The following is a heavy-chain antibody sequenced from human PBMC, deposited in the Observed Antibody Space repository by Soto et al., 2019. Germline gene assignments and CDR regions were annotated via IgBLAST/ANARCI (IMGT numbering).Heavy chain of an antibody. J-gene: IGHJ4*02. CDR1: GFTFSSYA. CDR2: ISGSGGST. V-gene: IGHV3-23*01. Sequence: EGSLRLSCAASGFTFSSYAMSWVRQAPGKGLEWVSAISGSGGSTYYADSVKGRFTISRDNSKNTLYLQMNSLRAEDTAVYYCAKVWGCSGGSCYSGSRYYFDYWGQGTLVTVSS. CDR3: AKVWGCSGGSCYSGSRYYFDY. D-gene: IGHD2-15*01.